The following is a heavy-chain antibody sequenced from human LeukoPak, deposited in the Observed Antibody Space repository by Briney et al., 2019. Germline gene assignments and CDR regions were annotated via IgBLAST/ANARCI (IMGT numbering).Heavy chain of an antibody. J-gene: IGHJ3*02. CDR2: FYHSGST. CDR3: ARNYDSSGYYYEDAFDI. Sequence: PSQTLSLTCAVSGGSISSGGYSWSWVRQPPGKGLEWIGYFYHSGSTYYNPSLKSRVTISVDRSKNQFSLKLSSVTAADTAVYYCARNYDSSGYYYEDAFDIWGQGTMVTVSS. CDR1: GGSISSGGYS. V-gene: IGHV4-30-2*01. D-gene: IGHD3-22*01.